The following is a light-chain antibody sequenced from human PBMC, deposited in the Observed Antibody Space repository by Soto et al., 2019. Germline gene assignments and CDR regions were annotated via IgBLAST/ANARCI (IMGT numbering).Light chain of an antibody. V-gene: IGKV3-20*01. CDR1: QSVASSY. J-gene: IGKJ1*01. Sequence: ENVLTQSPGTVSLSPGERATLSCRASQSVASSYLAWYQQRPGQAPRLLIYGASSRATGIPVRFSGSGSGTDFTLTISSLDSEDFGVYYCQQYGSSPWTFGQGTKVDIK. CDR3: QQYGSSPWT. CDR2: GAS.